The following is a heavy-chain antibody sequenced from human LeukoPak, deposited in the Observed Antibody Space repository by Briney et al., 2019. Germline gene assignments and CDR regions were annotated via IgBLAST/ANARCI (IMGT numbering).Heavy chain of an antibody. CDR1: GYTFTGYY. V-gene: IGHV1-2*06. D-gene: IGHD1-26*01. J-gene: IGHJ3*02. Sequence: ASVKVSCKASGYTFTGYYMHWVRQAPGQGLEWMGRINPNSGGTNYVQKFQGRVTMTRDTSISTAYMELSRLRSDDTAVYYCASCHLPLSGSYYSDAFDIWGQGTMVTVSS. CDR3: ASCHLPLSGSYYSDAFDI. CDR2: INPNSGGT.